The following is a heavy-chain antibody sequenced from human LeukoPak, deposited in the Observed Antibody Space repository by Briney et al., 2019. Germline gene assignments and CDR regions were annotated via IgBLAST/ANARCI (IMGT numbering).Heavy chain of an antibody. D-gene: IGHD4-17*01. CDR2: IKQDGSEK. J-gene: IGHJ4*02. CDR3: ATDRGMTAVTNGGFDY. Sequence: GGSLRLSCAASGFTFSSYWMSWVRQAPGKGLEWVANIKQDGSEKYYVDSVKGRFTISRDNAKNSLYLQMTSLRAEDMAVYYCATDRGMTAVTNGGFDYWGQGTLVTVSS. V-gene: IGHV3-7*01. CDR1: GFTFSSYW.